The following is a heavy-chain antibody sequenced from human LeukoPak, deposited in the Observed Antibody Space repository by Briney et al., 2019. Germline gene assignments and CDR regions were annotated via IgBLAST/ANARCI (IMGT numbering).Heavy chain of an antibody. D-gene: IGHD1-26*01. CDR2: IRYDGSNK. CDR3: AKDLLVGATTGGFDY. J-gene: IGHJ4*02. Sequence: GGSLRLSCAASGFTFSSYGMHWVRQAPGKGLEWVAFIRYDGSNKYYADSVKGRFTISRDNSKNTLYLQMNSLRAEDTAVYYCAKDLLVGATTGGFDYWGQGTLVTVSS. CDR1: GFTFSSYG. V-gene: IGHV3-30*02.